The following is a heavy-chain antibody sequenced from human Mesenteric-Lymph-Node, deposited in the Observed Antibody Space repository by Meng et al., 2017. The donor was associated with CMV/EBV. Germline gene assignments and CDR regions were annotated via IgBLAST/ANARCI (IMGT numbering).Heavy chain of an antibody. J-gene: IGHJ4*02. Sequence: GESLKISCAASGFALISYGMHWVRQAPGKGLEWVAFIRPDGSDEKYVESVKGRFTISRDNSKNTLYLQMNSLRDEDTAMYYCANSEASTGSWRGWGQGTLVTVSS. CDR2: IRPDGSDE. CDR3: ANSEASTGSWRG. CDR1: GFALISYG. V-gene: IGHV3-30*02. D-gene: IGHD1-1*01.